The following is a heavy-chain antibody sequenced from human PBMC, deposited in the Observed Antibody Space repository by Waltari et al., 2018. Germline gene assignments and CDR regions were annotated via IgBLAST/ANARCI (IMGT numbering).Heavy chain of an antibody. D-gene: IGHD4-17*01. CDR2: IYYSGST. V-gene: IGHV4-61*01. CDR1: GGSVSSGSYY. CDR3: ARAKRQSTVTSYGDY. J-gene: IGHJ4*02. Sequence: QVQLQESGPGLVKPSETLSLTCTVSGGSVSSGSYYWRWTRQPPGKGLEWLGYIYYSGSTNYNPSLKSRVTISVDTSKNQFSLKLSSVTAADTAVYYCARAKRQSTVTSYGDYWGQGTPVTVSS.